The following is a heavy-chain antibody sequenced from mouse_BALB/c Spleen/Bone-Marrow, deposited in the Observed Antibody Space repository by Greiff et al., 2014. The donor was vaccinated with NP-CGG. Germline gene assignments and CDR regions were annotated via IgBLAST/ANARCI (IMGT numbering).Heavy chain of an antibody. D-gene: IGHD4-1*01. CDR2: IYPGDGDT. Sequence: QVQLQQSGAELVRPGSSVKIFCKASGYAFSSYWMNWVKQRPGQGLEWIGQIYPGDGDTNYNGNFKDKATLTTDKSSTTAYMLLSSLTSEDSAVYFCARGGRLTGYYFDYWGQGTTLTVSS. CDR1: GYAFSSYW. V-gene: IGHV1-80*01. J-gene: IGHJ2*01. CDR3: ARGGRLTGYYFDY.